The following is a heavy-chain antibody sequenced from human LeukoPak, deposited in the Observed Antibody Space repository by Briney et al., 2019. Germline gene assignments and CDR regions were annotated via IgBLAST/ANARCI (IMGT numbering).Heavy chain of an antibody. CDR3: AKCDTTDDTVIVD. CDR2: ISGSGDST. CDR1: GFTFSTYA. J-gene: IGHJ4*02. V-gene: IGHV3-23*01. D-gene: IGHD3-16*02. Sequence: GGSLRHSCAASGFTFSTYAMSWVRQAPGRGLEWVSTISGSGDSTYYADSVKGRFTISRDNSKNTLYLQMNSLRAEDTAVYYCAKCDTTDDTVIVDWGQGTLVTVSS.